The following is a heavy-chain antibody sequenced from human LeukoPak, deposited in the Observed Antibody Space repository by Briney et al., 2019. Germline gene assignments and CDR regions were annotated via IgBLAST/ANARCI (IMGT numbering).Heavy chain of an antibody. D-gene: IGHD3-22*01. Sequence: PGGSLRLSCAASGFTFSTYGMNWVRQAPGKGLQWVSSISSSGNFIYYADSVKGRFTISRDNAQNSPYLQMNSLRAEDTAVYFCARDQFGYDSSTYSDYWGQGTLVTVSS. CDR2: ISSSGNFI. CDR1: GFTFSTYG. J-gene: IGHJ4*02. CDR3: ARDQFGYDSSTYSDY. V-gene: IGHV3-21*01.